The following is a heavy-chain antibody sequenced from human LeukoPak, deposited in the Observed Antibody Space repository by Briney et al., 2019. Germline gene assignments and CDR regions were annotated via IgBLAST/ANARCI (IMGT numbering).Heavy chain of an antibody. Sequence: GGSLRLSCVASGFTFGKYWMSWVRQAPGKGLEWVANIKLDGSEKNYVDSVKGRFTISRDNAKNSLYLQMNSLRAEDTAIYYCTRVGYIDEGIDYWGQGTLVIVSS. J-gene: IGHJ4*02. V-gene: IGHV3-7*04. D-gene: IGHD5-24*01. CDR1: GFTFGKYW. CDR3: TRVGYIDEGIDY. CDR2: IKLDGSEK.